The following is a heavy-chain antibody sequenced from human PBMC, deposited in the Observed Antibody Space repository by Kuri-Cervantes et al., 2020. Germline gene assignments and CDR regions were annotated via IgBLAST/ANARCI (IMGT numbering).Heavy chain of an antibody. CDR2: ISYDGSNK. Sequence: GESLKISCAASGFTFSSYAMHWVRQAPGKGLEWVAVISYDGSNKYYADSVKGRFTISRDNSKNTLYLQMNSLRAEDTAVYYCVRRGRLGGRSGSYSSYGMDVWGQGTTVTVSS. CDR3: VRRGRLGGRSGSYSSYGMDV. J-gene: IGHJ6*02. D-gene: IGHD3-10*01. V-gene: IGHV3-30-3*01. CDR1: GFTFSSYA.